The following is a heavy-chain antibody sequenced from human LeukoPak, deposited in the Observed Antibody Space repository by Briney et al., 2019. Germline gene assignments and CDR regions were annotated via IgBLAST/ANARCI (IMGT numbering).Heavy chain of an antibody. V-gene: IGHV3-20*01. CDR1: GFSFYDYG. Sequence: GGSLRLSCAASGFSFYDYGMCSVRHAPRKRVEWVSGINYNGGSTGYADSVKGRFTISRDNAKNSLYLQMNSLRAEDTALYHCARVRGRWQWLVPTYYYYRDVWGKGATVTISS. CDR2: INYNGGST. D-gene: IGHD6-19*01. J-gene: IGHJ6*03. CDR3: ARVRGRWQWLVPTYYYYRDV.